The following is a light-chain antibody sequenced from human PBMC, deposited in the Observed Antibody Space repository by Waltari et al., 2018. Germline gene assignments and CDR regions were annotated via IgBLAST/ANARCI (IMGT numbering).Light chain of an antibody. Sequence: EIVLTQSPATLCLSPGERVTLSCRASQCVNNYLAWYQQKPGQAPRLLIYDASSRATGIPARFSGNGSGTDFTLTISSLEAEDFAVYYCQQRSIRPPAYSFGQGTRLEIK. J-gene: IGKJ2*03. CDR1: QCVNNY. CDR3: QQRSIRPPAYS. V-gene: IGKV3-11*01. CDR2: DAS.